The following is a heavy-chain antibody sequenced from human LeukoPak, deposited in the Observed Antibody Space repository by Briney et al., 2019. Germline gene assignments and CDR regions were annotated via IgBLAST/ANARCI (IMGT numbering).Heavy chain of an antibody. Sequence: GGSLRLSCAASGFTLSEHVMDWVRQAPGQGLEWVSHSSNRANNYNSEYGASVKGIFTITSDDSINLRYLQMRSPKAEDSAGHICVALRRGVGYWGEGTLVTVSS. J-gene: IGHJ4*02. CDR3: VALRRGVGY. CDR1: GFTLSEHV. V-gene: IGHV3-72*01. D-gene: IGHD3-10*01. CDR2: SSNRANNYNS.